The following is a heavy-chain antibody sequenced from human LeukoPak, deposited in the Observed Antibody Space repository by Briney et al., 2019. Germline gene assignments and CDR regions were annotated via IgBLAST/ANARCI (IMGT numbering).Heavy chain of an antibody. CDR1: GGSISSGGYY. D-gene: IGHD3-10*01. Sequence: SQTLSLTCTVSGGSISSGGYYWSWIRQHPGKSLEWIGYIYYSGSTYYNPSLKSRVTISVDTSKNQFSLKLSSVTAADTAVYYCARVRGSGSYYGGFIDYWGQGTLVTVSS. V-gene: IGHV4-31*03. J-gene: IGHJ4*02. CDR2: IYYSGST. CDR3: ARVRGSGSYYGGFIDY.